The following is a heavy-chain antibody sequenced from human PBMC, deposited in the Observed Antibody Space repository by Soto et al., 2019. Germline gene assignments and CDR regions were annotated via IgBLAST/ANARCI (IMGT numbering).Heavy chain of an antibody. Sequence: GGSLRLSCAATGFAFKDWGMNWVRQVPGKGLEWVSMISPTGDATYYADSVRGRFAISRENSKSIVHLQMNSLRAEDTAIYYCTRDPRMPLDAWGQGTPVTVSS. D-gene: IGHD2-2*01. J-gene: IGHJ4*03. CDR1: GFAFKDWG. CDR3: TRDPRMPLDA. V-gene: IGHV3-23*01. CDR2: ISPTGDAT.